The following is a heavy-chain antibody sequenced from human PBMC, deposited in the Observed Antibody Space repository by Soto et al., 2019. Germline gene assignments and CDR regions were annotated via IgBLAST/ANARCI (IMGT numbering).Heavy chain of an antibody. V-gene: IGHV3-23*01. Sequence: GGSLRLSCAASGFTFSSYAMSWVRQAPGKGLEWVSAISGSGGSTYYADSVKGRFTISRDNSKNTLYLQMNSLRAEDTAVYYCAKDLGYCSGGSCYWDYWGQGTLVTVSS. CDR2: ISGSGGST. CDR3: AKDLGYCSGGSCYWDY. D-gene: IGHD2-15*01. J-gene: IGHJ4*02. CDR1: GFTFSSYA.